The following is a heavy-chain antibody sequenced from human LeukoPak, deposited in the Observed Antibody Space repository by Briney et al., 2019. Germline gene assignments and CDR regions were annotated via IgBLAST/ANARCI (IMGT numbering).Heavy chain of an antibody. J-gene: IGHJ4*02. CDR2: FTASGGKT. CDR3: ARDRPAAGFYYFDY. V-gene: IGHV3-23*01. CDR1: GFSFSTSA. D-gene: IGHD6-13*01. Sequence: GGSLRLSCAASGFSFSTSAMSWVRQAPGKGLEWVSAFTASGGKTYYADSVKGRFTISRDNSKNTLFLQMNSLRAEDTAVYYCARDRPAAGFYYFDYWGQGPLVTVSS.